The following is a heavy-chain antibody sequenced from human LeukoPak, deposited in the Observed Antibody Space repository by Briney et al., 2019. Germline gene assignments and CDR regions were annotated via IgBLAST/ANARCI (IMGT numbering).Heavy chain of an antibody. CDR2: INPSGGST. Sequence: ASVKVSCKASGYTFTSYYMHWVRQAPGQGLEWMGIINPSGGSTSYAQKFQGRVTMTRDTSTSTVYMELSSLRSEDTAVYYCARDLEGEYSYGSIDHWGQGTLVTVSS. V-gene: IGHV1-46*01. D-gene: IGHD5-18*01. J-gene: IGHJ4*02. CDR1: GYTFTSYY. CDR3: ARDLEGEYSYGSIDH.